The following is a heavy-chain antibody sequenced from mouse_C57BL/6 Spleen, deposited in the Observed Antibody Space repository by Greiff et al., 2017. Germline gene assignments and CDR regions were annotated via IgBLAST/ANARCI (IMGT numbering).Heavy chain of an antibody. V-gene: IGHV3-6*01. CDR2: ISYDGSN. Sequence: VQLQQSGPGLVKPSQSLSLTCSVTGYSITSGYYWNWIRQFPGNKLEWMGYISYDGSNNYNPSLKNRISITRDTSKNQFFLKLNSVTTEDTATYYCARGGFVTTYYFDYWGQGTTLTVSS. CDR3: ARGGFVTTYYFDY. CDR1: GYSITSGYY. J-gene: IGHJ2*01. D-gene: IGHD2-1*01.